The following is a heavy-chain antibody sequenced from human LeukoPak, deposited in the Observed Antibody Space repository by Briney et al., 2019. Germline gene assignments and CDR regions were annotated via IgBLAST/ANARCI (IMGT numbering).Heavy chain of an antibody. D-gene: IGHD1-1*01. V-gene: IGHV1-2*02. J-gene: IGHJ6*02. CDR2: INPNSGGT. CDR3: AREDNDDYYYYGMDV. CDR1: GYTFTGYY. Sequence: ASVKVSCKASGYTFTGYYMHWVRQAPGQGLEWMGWINPNSGGTNYAQKFQGRVTMITDTSTNTAYMELRSLRSDDTAVYCCAREDNDDYYYYGMDVWGQGTAVTVSS.